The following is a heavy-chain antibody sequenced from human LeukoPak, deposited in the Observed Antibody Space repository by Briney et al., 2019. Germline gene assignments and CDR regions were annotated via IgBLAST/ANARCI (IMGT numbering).Heavy chain of an antibody. CDR2: IYPGDSAT. D-gene: IGHD4-17*01. CDR1: GSRFTSYW. J-gene: IGHJ4*02. Sequence: GESLQISCKGSGSRFTSYWIGWVRQMPGKGLAWMGIIYPGDSATRYSPSFQGQVTISADKSISTAYLQWSSLKASDTAMYYCAKGLNYGDYLDYGGQGTLSPSPQ. CDR3: AKGLNYGDYLDY. V-gene: IGHV5-51*01.